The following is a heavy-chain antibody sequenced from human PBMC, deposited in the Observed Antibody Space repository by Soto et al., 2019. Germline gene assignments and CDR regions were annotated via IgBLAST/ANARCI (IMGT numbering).Heavy chain of an antibody. CDR1: GFTVGSNY. V-gene: IGHV3-66*01. Sequence: EVQLVESGGGLVQPGGSLRLSCAASGFTVGSNYMNWVRQAPGKGLEWVSVIYSSGSTYYADSVKGRFTISRDNSKNTLYLQMNSLRAEDTAVYYCARSWAVAGSYDYWGQGTLVTVSS. J-gene: IGHJ4*02. CDR3: ARSWAVAGSYDY. D-gene: IGHD6-19*01. CDR2: IYSSGST.